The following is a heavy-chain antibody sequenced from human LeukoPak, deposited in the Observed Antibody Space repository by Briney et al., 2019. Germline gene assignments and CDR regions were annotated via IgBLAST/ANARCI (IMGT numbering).Heavy chain of an antibody. V-gene: IGHV1-2*02. CDR2: INPNSGGT. D-gene: IGHD6-13*01. Sequence: ASVKVSCAASGYTFTGYYMHWVRQAPGQGLEWMGWINPNSGGTNYAQKFQGRVTMTRDTSISTAYMELSRLRSDDTAVYYCARDSSSSSWFAHYYFDYWGQGTLVTVSS. CDR3: ARDSSSSSWFAHYYFDY. CDR1: GYTFTGYY. J-gene: IGHJ4*02.